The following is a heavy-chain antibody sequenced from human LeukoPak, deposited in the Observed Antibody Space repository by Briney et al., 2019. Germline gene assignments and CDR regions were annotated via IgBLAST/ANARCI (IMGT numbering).Heavy chain of an antibody. CDR2: ISAYNGNT. V-gene: IGHV1-18*01. D-gene: IGHD5-18*01. CDR1: GYTFTSYG. J-gene: IGHJ3*02. CDR3: AREFEVTPAFDI. Sequence: ASVKVSCTASGYTFTSYGISWVRQAPGQGLEWMGWISAYNGNTNYAQKLQGRVTMTTDTSTSTAYMELRSLRSDDTAVYYCAREFEVTPAFDIWGQGTMVTVSS.